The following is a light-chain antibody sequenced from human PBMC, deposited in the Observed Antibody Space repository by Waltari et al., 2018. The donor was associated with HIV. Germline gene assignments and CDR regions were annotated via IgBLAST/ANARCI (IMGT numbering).Light chain of an antibody. CDR3: CSYAGSSPLWV. Sequence: QSALSQPAPVSGPPGQSITISCTATSSDLGTYNLVSWYQQHPGKVPKLIIFEVSERPSGVSDRFSGSKSVNTASLTISGLQAEDEADYYCCSYAGSSPLWVFGGGTKLTVL. J-gene: IGLJ3*02. CDR2: EVS. V-gene: IGLV2-23*02. CDR1: SSDLGTYNL.